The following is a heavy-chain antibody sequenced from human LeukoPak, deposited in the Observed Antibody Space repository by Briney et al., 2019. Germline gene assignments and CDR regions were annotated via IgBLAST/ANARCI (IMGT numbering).Heavy chain of an antibody. CDR2: INHSGST. V-gene: IGHV4-39*07. D-gene: IGHD1-26*01. CDR1: GDSITSSSYY. CDR3: ARLARFWDPGDY. Sequence: PSETLSLTCTVSGDSITSSSYYWGWVRQPPGRGLEWLGEINHSGSTNYNPSLKSRVTISVDTSKNQFSLKLSSVTAADTAVYYCARLARFWDPGDYWGQGTLVTVSS. J-gene: IGHJ4*02.